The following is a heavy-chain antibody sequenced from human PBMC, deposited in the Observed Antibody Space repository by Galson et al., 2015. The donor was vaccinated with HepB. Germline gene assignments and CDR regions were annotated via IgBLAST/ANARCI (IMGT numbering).Heavy chain of an antibody. CDR2: IKSKASNYAT. CDR1: GFTFSGSA. J-gene: IGHJ4*02. V-gene: IGHV3-73*01. D-gene: IGHD6-13*01. CDR3: TRLGDLSGYSSS. Sequence: SLRLSCAASGFTFSGSAIHWVRQTSGKGLEWVGHIKSKASNYATAYTMSLKGRFTISRDDSKNTAYLHMKRLKTEDTAVYYYTRLGDLSGYSSSWGQGTLVTVSS.